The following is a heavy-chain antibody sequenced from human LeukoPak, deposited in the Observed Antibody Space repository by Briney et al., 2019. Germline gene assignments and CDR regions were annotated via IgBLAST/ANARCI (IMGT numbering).Heavy chain of an antibody. D-gene: IGHD3-3*01. Sequence: EGSLRLSCAASGFTLSTYSMNWVRQAPGKGLEWVAYISTSGTTIYSADSVKGRFTISRDDAKNSLYLQMNSLRAEDTAVYYCARDPPSGGFDYWGQGTLVTVSS. V-gene: IGHV3-48*01. J-gene: IGHJ4*02. CDR1: GFTLSTYS. CDR3: ARDPPSGGFDY. CDR2: ISTSGTTI.